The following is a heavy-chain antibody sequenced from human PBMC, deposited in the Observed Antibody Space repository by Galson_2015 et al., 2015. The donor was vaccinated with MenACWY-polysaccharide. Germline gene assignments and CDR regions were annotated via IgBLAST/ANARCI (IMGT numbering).Heavy chain of an antibody. J-gene: IGHJ5*02. D-gene: IGHD2-15*01. CDR1: GFTFSSYW. V-gene: IGHV3-7*01. CDR3: ARPAGYNWFDP. Sequence: SLRLSCAASGFTFSSYWMSWVRQAPGKGLEWVANIKQDGSEKYYVDSVKGRFTISRDNAKNLLYLQMNSLRAEDTAVYYCARPAGYNWFDPWGQGTLVTVSS. CDR2: IKQDGSEK.